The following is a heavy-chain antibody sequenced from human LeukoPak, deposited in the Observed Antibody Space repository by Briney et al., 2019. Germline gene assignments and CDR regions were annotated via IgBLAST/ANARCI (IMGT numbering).Heavy chain of an antibody. J-gene: IGHJ4*02. CDR3: ARDRGYDSSGYNLLVDY. D-gene: IGHD3-22*01. CDR1: GYTFTGYY. Sequence: ASVTVSCKASGYTFTGYYMHWVRQAPGQGLEWMGWINPNSGGTNYAQKFQGRVTMTRDTSISTAYMELSRLRSDDTAVYYCARDRGYDSSGYNLLVDYWGQGTLVTVSS. CDR2: INPNSGGT. V-gene: IGHV1-2*02.